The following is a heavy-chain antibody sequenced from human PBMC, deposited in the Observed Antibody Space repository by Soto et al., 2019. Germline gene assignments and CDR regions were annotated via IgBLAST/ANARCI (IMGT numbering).Heavy chain of an antibody. V-gene: IGHV4-39*01. J-gene: IGHJ4*02. CDR1: GGSISSSSYY. CDR3: ARARRGDYVWGSYRYAYYFDY. Sequence: SETLSLTCTVSGGSISSSSYYWGWIRQPPGKGLEWIGSIYYSGSTYYNPSLKSRVTISVDTSKNQFSLKLSSVTAADTAVYYCARARRGDYVWGSYRYAYYFDYWGQGTLVTVSS. CDR2: IYYSGST. D-gene: IGHD3-16*02.